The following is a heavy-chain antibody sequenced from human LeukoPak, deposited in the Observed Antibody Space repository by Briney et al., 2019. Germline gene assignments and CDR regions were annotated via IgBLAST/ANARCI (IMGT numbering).Heavy chain of an antibody. Sequence: PSETLSPTCTVSGYSLSSGFYWGWIGQPPGKGLEWIATMFHSGVTYYNPSLESRVTISMDTSKNQFSLRLNSVTAADTALYYCARFGTRDNCCHPGVDTWGQGTPVTVSS. D-gene: IGHD1-1*01. J-gene: IGHJ5*02. CDR2: MFHSGVT. CDR1: GYSLSSGFY. V-gene: IGHV4-38-2*02. CDR3: ARFGTRDNCCHPGVDT.